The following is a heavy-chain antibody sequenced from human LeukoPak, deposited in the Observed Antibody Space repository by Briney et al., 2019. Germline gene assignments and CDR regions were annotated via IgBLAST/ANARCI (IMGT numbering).Heavy chain of an antibody. CDR1: GFTFSSYS. Sequence: GGSLRLSCAASGFTFSSYSMNWVRQAPGKGLECVSSISSSSSYKYYADSVKGRFTISRDNAKNSLYLQMNSLRAEDTAVYYCARDNVGATAWFDPWGQGTLVTVSS. CDR3: ARDNVGATAWFDP. D-gene: IGHD1-26*01. CDR2: ISSSSSYK. J-gene: IGHJ5*02. V-gene: IGHV3-21*01.